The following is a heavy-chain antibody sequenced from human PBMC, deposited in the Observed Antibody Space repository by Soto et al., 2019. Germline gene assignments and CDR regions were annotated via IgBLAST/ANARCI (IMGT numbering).Heavy chain of an antibody. D-gene: IGHD2-2*01. V-gene: IGHV3-11*01. J-gene: IGHJ4*02. CDR1: GFTFSDYY. CDR3: ARVPKVLRHWYYFDY. CDR2: ISSSGSTI. Sequence: GGSLRLSCAASGFTFSDYYMSWIRQAPGKGLEWVSYISSSGSTIYYADSVKGRFTISRDNAKNSLYLQMNSLRAEDTAVYYCARVPKVLRHWYYFDYWGQGTLVTVSS.